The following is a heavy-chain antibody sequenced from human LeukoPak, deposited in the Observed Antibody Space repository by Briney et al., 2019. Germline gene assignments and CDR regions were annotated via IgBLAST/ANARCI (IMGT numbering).Heavy chain of an antibody. V-gene: IGHV3-30*02. Sequence: GGSLRLSCAASGFTFSSYGMHWVRQAPGKGLEWVAFIRYDGSNKYYADSVKGRFTISRDNSKNTLYLQMNSLRAEDTAVYYCAKEGRYNWNDVLHGNYFDYWGQGTLVTVSS. J-gene: IGHJ4*02. CDR2: IRYDGSNK. CDR1: GFTFSSYG. CDR3: AKEGRYNWNDVLHGNYFDY. D-gene: IGHD1-1*01.